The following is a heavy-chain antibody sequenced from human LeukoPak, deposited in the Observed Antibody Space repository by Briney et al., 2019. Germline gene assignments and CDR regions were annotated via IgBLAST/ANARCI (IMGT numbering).Heavy chain of an antibody. CDR1: GGSFSGYY. V-gene: IGHV4-34*01. CDR3: ARRIPPIYDSSGYYYPGAFDI. D-gene: IGHD3-22*01. Sequence: PSETLSLTCAVYGGSFSGYYWSWIRQPPGKGLEWIGEINHSGSTNYNPSLKSRVTISVDTSKNQFSLKLSSVTAADTAVYYCARRIPPIYDSSGYYYPGAFDIWGQGTMVTVSS. CDR2: INHSGST. J-gene: IGHJ3*02.